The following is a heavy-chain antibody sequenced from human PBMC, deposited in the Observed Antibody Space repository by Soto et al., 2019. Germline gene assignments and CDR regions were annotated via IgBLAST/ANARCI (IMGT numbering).Heavy chain of an antibody. CDR2: ISGTGDTT. V-gene: IGHV3-23*01. J-gene: IGHJ4*02. CDR3: AKDYTGSWYYFDY. D-gene: IGHD6-13*01. Sequence: GGSLRLSCAASGFTFDSYAMNWVRQAPGKGLEWVSAISGTGDTTYYADSVKGRFTISRDNSKNTLYLQMNSLRAEDTAVYYCAKDYTGSWYYFDYWGQGTLVTVSS. CDR1: GFTFDSYA.